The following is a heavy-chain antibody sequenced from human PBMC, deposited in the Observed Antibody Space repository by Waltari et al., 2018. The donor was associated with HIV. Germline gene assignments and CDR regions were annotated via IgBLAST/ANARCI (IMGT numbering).Heavy chain of an antibody. CDR3: AVTTIFGGNPGHYFAMDV. Sequence: QMHLVQSGPEVKKPGTSVKVSCKASGFTFTNSAMRWVRQAHGQRLEWLIWMVPGKAKTNKAQTFHESATTTRDMSTSPVYMALNDLTSEDTALYYCAVTTIFGGNPGHYFAMDVWGQGSTFTVSS. V-gene: IGHV1-58*02. J-gene: IGHJ6*02. CDR1: GFTFTNSA. CDR2: MVPGKAKT. D-gene: IGHD2-15*01.